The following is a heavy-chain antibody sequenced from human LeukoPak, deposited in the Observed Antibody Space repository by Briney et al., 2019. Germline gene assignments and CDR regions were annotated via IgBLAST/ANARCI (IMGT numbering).Heavy chain of an antibody. CDR3: ARDSPPDLFTRIAVAGTGLVDY. Sequence: GGSLRLSCAASGFTFSSYAMHWVRQALGKGLEWVAVISYDGSNKYYADSVKGRFTISRDNSKNALYLQMNSLRAEDTAVYYCARDSPPDLFTRIAVAGTGLVDYWGQGTLVTVSS. J-gene: IGHJ4*02. CDR1: GFTFSSYA. CDR2: ISYDGSNK. D-gene: IGHD6-19*01. V-gene: IGHV3-30*04.